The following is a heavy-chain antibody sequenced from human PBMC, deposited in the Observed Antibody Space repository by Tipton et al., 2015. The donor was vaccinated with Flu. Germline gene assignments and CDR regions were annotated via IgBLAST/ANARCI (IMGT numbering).Heavy chain of an antibody. D-gene: IGHD1-26*01. Sequence: TLSLTCAVNGGSFSGQFWTWIRQPPGQGLEWIGEITNSGYTKYNPSLESRVTLSRDTSKRQFSLTLNSVTAADTAVYYCARNRAYYGDWGRGVLVTVSS. J-gene: IGHJ4*02. CDR3: ARNRAYYGD. CDR2: ITNSGYT. CDR1: GGSFSGQF. V-gene: IGHV4-34*01.